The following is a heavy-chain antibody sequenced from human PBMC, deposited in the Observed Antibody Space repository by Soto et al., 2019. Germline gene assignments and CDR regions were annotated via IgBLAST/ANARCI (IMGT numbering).Heavy chain of an antibody. D-gene: IGHD3-10*01. Sequence: QVQLVESGGGVVQPGRSLRLSCAASGFTFSSYGMHWVRQAPGKGLEWVAVISYDGSNKYYADSVKGRFTISRDNSKNXLNLQRHSLRAEDTAVYYCAKCHGERYYYYYGMDVWGQGTTVTVSS. CDR2: ISYDGSNK. V-gene: IGHV3-30*18. CDR3: AKCHGERYYYYYGMDV. CDR1: GFTFSSYG. J-gene: IGHJ6*02.